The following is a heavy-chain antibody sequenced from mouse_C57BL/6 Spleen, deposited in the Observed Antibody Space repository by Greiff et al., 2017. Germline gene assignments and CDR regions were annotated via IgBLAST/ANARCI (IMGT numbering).Heavy chain of an antibody. CDR3: AKQITTVVAPFDY. D-gene: IGHD1-1*01. J-gene: IGHJ2*01. Sequence: EVQGVESGGDLVKPGGSLKLSCAASGFTFSSYGMSWVRQTPDKRLEWVATISSGGSYTYYPDSVKGRFTISRDNAKNTLYLQMSSLKSEDTAMYYCAKQITTVVAPFDYWGQGTTLTVSS. V-gene: IGHV5-6*01. CDR2: ISSGGSYT. CDR1: GFTFSSYG.